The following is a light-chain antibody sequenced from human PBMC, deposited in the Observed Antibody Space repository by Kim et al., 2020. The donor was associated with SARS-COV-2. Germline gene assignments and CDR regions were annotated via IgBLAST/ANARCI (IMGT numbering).Light chain of an antibody. J-gene: IGLJ2*01. V-gene: IGLV3-1*01. Sequence: SYELTQPPSVSVSPGQIASITCSGDKLGDKYVCWYQQKPGQSPVVVIYQDSKRLSGIPERFSGSNSGNTATLTISGTQAMDEADYYCQAWDSSTVVFGGGTKVTVL. CDR2: QDS. CDR3: QAWDSSTVV. CDR1: KLGDKY.